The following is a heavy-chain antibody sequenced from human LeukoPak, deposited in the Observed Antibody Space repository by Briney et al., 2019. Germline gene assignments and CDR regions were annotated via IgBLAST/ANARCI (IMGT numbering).Heavy chain of an antibody. CDR1: GFTFSSYA. CDR2: ISGSGGST. D-gene: IGHD2-2*01. CDR3: AKDSCTTTSCHRPYYFDY. Sequence: GGSLRLSCSASGFTFSSYAMSWVRQAPGKGLEWVSAISGSGGSTYYADSVKGRFTISRDNSKNTVSLQMNSLRVGDTAVYYCAKDSCTTTSCHRPYYFDYWGQGTLVTVSS. V-gene: IGHV3-23*01. J-gene: IGHJ4*02.